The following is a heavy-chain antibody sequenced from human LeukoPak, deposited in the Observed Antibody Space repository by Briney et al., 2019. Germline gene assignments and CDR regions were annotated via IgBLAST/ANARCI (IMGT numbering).Heavy chain of an antibody. J-gene: IGHJ4*02. CDR1: GFTFSSYG. V-gene: IGHV3-30*18. CDR2: ISYDGSNK. D-gene: IGHD6-19*01. Sequence: PGGSLRLSCAAPGFTFSSYGMHWVRQGPGKGLEWVAVISYDGSNKYYADSVKGRFTISRDNSKNTLYLQMNSLRAEDTAVYYCAKVAQLLAVAGDYWGQGTLVTVSS. CDR3: AKVAQLLAVAGDY.